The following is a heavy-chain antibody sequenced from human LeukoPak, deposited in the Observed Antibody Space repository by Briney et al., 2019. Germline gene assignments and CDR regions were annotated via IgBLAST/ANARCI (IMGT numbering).Heavy chain of an antibody. CDR1: GFSLTNTGVG. CDR3: AHRPALRYFDY. Sequence: ESVPTLVNPTQTLTLTCTFSGFSLTNTGVGVGWIRQPPGKALEWLALIYWNDEKRYSASLKSRLTITKDTSKNQVVLTMTNMDPVDTATYYCAHRPALRYFDYWGQGTLVTVSS. V-gene: IGHV2-5*01. D-gene: IGHD3-9*01. J-gene: IGHJ4*02. CDR2: IYWNDEK.